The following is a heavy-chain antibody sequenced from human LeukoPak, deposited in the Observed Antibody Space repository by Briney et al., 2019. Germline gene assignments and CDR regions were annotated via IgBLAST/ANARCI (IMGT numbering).Heavy chain of an antibody. J-gene: IGHJ4*02. CDR2: ISSTSSTI. D-gene: IGHD3-10*01. CDR3: ARAYSFGAD. V-gene: IGHV3-48*01. Sequence: GGSLRLSCAASGFTFSSYWMSWVRQAPGKGLEWVSYISSTSSTIYYADSVKGRFTISRDNAKNSLYLQMNSLRAEDTAVYYCARAYSFGADWGQGTLVTVSS. CDR1: GFTFSSYW.